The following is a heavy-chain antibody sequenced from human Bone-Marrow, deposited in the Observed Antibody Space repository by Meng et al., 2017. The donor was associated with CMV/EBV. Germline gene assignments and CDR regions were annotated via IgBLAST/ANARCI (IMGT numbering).Heavy chain of an antibody. J-gene: IGHJ4*02. D-gene: IGHD6-25*01. CDR3: AKGQRIVDYFDS. CDR2: IRYDGNNE. Sequence: GGSLRLSCAASGITFSYYGMHWVRQAPGKGLEWVAFIRYDGNNENYADSVKDRFAISRDNSENTVYLQMNSLRVEDTAVYYCAKGQRIVDYFDSWGQGVLVTGSS. CDR1: GITFSYYG. V-gene: IGHV3-30*02.